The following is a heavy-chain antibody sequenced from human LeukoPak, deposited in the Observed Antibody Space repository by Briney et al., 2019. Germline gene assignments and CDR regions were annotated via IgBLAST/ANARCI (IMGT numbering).Heavy chain of an antibody. V-gene: IGHV4-34*01. Sequence: SSETLSLTCAVYGGSFSGYYWSWIRQPPGKGLEWIGEINHSGSTNYNPSLESRVTISVDTSKNQFSLKLSSVTAADTAVYYCARAPVSIAVAGTGYFDYWGQGTLVTVSS. CDR2: INHSGST. D-gene: IGHD6-19*01. CDR1: GGSFSGYY. CDR3: ARAPVSIAVAGTGYFDY. J-gene: IGHJ4*02.